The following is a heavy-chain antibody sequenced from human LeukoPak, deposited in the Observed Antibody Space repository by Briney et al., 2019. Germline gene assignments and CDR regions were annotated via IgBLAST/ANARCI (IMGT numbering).Heavy chain of an antibody. CDR2: ISGSGSMT. CDR1: GSTFSGYA. CDR3: VKGAVAGMGAVDY. D-gene: IGHD6-19*01. V-gene: IGHV3-23*01. J-gene: IGHJ4*02. Sequence: PGASLRLSCEASGSTFSGYAMSWVRQVPGKGPEWISAISGSGSMTYYADSVKGRFTISRDNSKNTLYLQMNSLRAGDTAVYNCVKGAVAGMGAVDYWGQGTLVTVSS.